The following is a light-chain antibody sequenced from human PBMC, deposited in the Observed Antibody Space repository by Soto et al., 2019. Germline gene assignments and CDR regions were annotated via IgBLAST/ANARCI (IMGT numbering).Light chain of an antibody. CDR1: SSDVGGYNH. J-gene: IGLJ3*02. V-gene: IGLV2-8*01. CDR2: EVT. Sequence: QSVLTQPPSASGSPGQSVTISCTGTSSDVGGYNHVSWYQQHPGKAPKVVIYEVTKRPSGVPDRFSGSKAGNTASLTVFGLQAEDEANYYCGSFAGPVWVFGGGTKLTVL. CDR3: GSFAGPVWV.